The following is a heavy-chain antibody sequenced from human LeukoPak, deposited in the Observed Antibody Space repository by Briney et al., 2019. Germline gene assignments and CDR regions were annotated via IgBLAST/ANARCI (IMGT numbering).Heavy chain of an antibody. CDR3: ARERWEIVGATLIYFDY. J-gene: IGHJ4*02. CDR2: IYYSGST. D-gene: IGHD1-26*01. CDR1: GGSISSYY. V-gene: IGHV4-59*01. Sequence: SETLSLTCTVSGGSISSYYWSWIRQPPGKGLEWIGYIYYSGSTNYNPSLKSRVTISVDTSKNQFSLKLSSVTAADTAVYYCARERWEIVGATLIYFDYWGQGTLVTVSS.